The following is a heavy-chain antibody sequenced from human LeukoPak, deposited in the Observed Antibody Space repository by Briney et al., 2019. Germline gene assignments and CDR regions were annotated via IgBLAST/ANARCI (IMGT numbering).Heavy chain of an antibody. D-gene: IGHD3-16*01. CDR1: GGSISSSSYY. Sequence: PSETLSLTCTVSGGSISSSSYYWGWIRQPPGKGLEWIGSIYYSGSTYYNPSLKSRVTISVDTSKNQFSLRLKSVTAADTAVYYCARVFSFGHQFITPRNWFDPWGPGTLVTVSS. CDR2: IYYSGST. CDR3: ARVFSFGHQFITPRNWFDP. J-gene: IGHJ5*02. V-gene: IGHV4-39*07.